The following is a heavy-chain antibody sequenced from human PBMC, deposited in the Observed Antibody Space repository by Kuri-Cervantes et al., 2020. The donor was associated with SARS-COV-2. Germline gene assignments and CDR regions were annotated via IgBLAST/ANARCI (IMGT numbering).Heavy chain of an antibody. CDR3: ARDPDSSGWYAGDAFDI. V-gene: IGHV3-74*01. D-gene: IGHD6-19*01. J-gene: IGHJ3*02. CDR1: GFTFSSYW. CDR2: INSDGSST. Sequence: ETLSLTCAASGFTFSSYWIHWVRQAPGKGLVWVSRINSDGSSTSYADSVKGRFTISRDNAKNTLYLQMNSLRAEDTAVYYCARDPDSSGWYAGDAFDIWGQGTMVTVSS.